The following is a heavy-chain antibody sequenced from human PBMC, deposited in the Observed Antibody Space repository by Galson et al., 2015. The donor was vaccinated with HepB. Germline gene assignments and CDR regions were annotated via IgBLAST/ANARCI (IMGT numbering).Heavy chain of an antibody. Sequence: SLRLSCAASGFTFSRYGMHWVRQAPGKGLDYVSSINSNGGSTYYADSVKGRFTISRDNSKNTLYLQMSSLRAEDTAMYYCVKDYYGWHYYGMDVWGQGTTVTVSS. CDR2: INSNGGST. CDR1: GFTFSRYG. D-gene: IGHD3-10*01. CDR3: VKDYYGWHYYGMDV. J-gene: IGHJ6*02. V-gene: IGHV3-64D*09.